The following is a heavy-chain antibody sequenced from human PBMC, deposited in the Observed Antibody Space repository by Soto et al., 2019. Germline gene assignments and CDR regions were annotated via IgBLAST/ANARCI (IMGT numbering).Heavy chain of an antibody. D-gene: IGHD3-3*01. CDR2: ISGSGGST. CDR3: AKDISLDDFWSGYYNYYYGMDV. V-gene: IGHV3-23*01. Sequence: PGGSLRLSCAASGFTFSSYAMSWVRQAPGKGLEWVSAISGSGGSTYYADSVKGRFTISRDNSKNTLYLQMNSLRAEDTAVYYCAKDISLDDFWSGYYNYYYGMDVWRQGTTVTVSS. CDR1: GFTFSSYA. J-gene: IGHJ6*02.